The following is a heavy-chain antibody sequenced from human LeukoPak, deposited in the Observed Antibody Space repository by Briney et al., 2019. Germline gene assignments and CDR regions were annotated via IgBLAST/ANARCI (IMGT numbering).Heavy chain of an antibody. D-gene: IGHD6-6*01. CDR2: INSDGSST. J-gene: IGHJ4*02. CDR3: AKVLIVGRPYYFDS. Sequence: GGSLRLSCAATGFTFSSYWMHWVRQAPGKGLVWVSRINSDGSSTSYADSVKGRFTVSRDNSKNTLYMQMNSLRAEDTAVYYCAKVLIVGRPYYFDSWGQGTLVTVSS. V-gene: IGHV3-74*01. CDR1: GFTFSSYW.